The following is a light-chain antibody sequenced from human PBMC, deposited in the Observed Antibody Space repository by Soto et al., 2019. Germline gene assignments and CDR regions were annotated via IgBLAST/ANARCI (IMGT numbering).Light chain of an antibody. CDR2: DVS. Sequence: QSVLTQPASVSGSPGQAINISCTGNSSDVGGYNYVSWYQHHPGKAPKLIIYDVSNRPSGVSNPFSGSKSGNTASLTISGLRPEDEADYYCSSYTTSNTRQIVFGTGTKVTVL. CDR3: SSYTTSNTRQIV. J-gene: IGLJ1*01. V-gene: IGLV2-14*03. CDR1: SSDVGGYNY.